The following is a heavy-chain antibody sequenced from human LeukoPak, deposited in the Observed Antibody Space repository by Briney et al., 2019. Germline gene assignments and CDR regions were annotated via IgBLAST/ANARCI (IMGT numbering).Heavy chain of an antibody. J-gene: IGHJ4*02. Sequence: PGGSLRLSCAASRFTFSSYAMSWVRQAPGKGLEGVSAISGSGGSTYYADSVKGRFTISRDNSKNTLYMQMNSLRAEDTAVYYCAKYAKQQGQSAFFDYWGQGTLVTVSS. V-gene: IGHV3-23*01. CDR2: ISGSGGST. CDR3: AKYAKQQGQSAFFDY. D-gene: IGHD6-13*01. CDR1: RFTFSSYA.